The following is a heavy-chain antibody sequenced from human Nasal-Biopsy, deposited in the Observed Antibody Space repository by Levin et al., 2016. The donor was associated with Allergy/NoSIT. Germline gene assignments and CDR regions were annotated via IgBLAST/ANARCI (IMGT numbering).Heavy chain of an antibody. V-gene: IGHV4-59*08. J-gene: IGHJ4*02. CDR3: ARHSRMSGFNF. Sequence: SETLSLTCTVSGGSVNSHYWSWIRQPPGKGLEWIGHIFYSGSTNYNPSLKSRVTISVDRPNKRISLKLTSVRAADTAIYYCARHSRMSGFNFWGQGTLVTVSS. CDR2: IFYSGST. CDR1: GGSVNSHY. D-gene: IGHD3-3*01.